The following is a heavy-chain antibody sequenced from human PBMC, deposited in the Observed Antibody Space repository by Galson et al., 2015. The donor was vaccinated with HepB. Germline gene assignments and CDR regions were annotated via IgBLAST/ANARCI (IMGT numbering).Heavy chain of an antibody. Sequence: SLRLSCAASGFTFSSYWMHWVRQAPGKGLVWVSQINADGSSTTYADSVKGRFTISRDNAKNTLYLQMNSLRAEDTAMYYCARGSSDWSGELWDWGQGTLVTVSS. V-gene: IGHV3-74*01. D-gene: IGHD6-19*01. CDR1: GFTFSSYW. J-gene: IGHJ4*02. CDR3: ARGSSDWSGELWD. CDR2: INADGSST.